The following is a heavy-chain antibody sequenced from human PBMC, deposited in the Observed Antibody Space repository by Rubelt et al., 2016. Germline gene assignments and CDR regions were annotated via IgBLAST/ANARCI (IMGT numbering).Heavy chain of an antibody. D-gene: IGHD3-10*01. CDR2: ISYDGSNK. Sequence: VRQAPGKGLEWVAVISYDGSNKYYADSVKGRFTISRDNSKNTLYLQMNSLRAEDTAVYYCARDSGVWFGEFGGYYYYGMDVWGQGTTVTVSS. V-gene: IGHV3-30*04. CDR3: ARDSGVWFGEFGGYYYYGMDV. J-gene: IGHJ6*02.